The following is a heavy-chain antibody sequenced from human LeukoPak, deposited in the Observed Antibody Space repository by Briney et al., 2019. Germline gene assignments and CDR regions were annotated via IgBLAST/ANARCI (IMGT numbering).Heavy chain of an antibody. J-gene: IGHJ3*02. CDR2: IYYSGST. CDR3: ARALVTVTPAFDI. CDR1: GGSISSYY. V-gene: IGHV4-59*12. D-gene: IGHD4-17*01. Sequence: SETLSLTCTVSGGSISSYYWSWIRQPPGKGLEWIGYIYYSGSTNYNPSLKSRVTISVDRSKNQFSLKLSSVTAADTAVYYCARALVTVTPAFDIWGQGTMVTVSS.